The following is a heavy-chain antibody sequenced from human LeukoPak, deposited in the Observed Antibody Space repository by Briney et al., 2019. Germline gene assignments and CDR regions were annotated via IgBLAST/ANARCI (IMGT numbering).Heavy chain of an antibody. D-gene: IGHD2-2*01. Sequence: GGSLRLSCAASGFTFSSYAMSWVRQAPGKGLEWVSGISGSGGGGTYDADSVKGRFTISRDNSKNTLYLQMNSLRAGDTAVYYCAKSKTPYCSSTNCLMFAYWGQGALVTVSS. CDR1: GFTFSSYA. V-gene: IGHV3-23*01. J-gene: IGHJ4*02. CDR2: ISGSGGGGT. CDR3: AKSKTPYCSSTNCLMFAY.